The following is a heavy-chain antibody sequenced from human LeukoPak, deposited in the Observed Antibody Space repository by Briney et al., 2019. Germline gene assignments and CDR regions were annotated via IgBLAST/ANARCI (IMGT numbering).Heavy chain of an antibody. CDR3: ARGLVAGGNFDY. D-gene: IGHD6-19*01. CDR2: IYYSGST. J-gene: IGHJ4*02. CDR1: GGSISSYY. Sequence: SETLSLTYTVSGGSISSYYWSWIRQPPGKGLEWIGYIYYSGSTNYNPSLKSRVTISVDTSKNQFSLKLSSVTAADTAVYYCARGLVAGGNFDYWGQGTLVTVSS. V-gene: IGHV4-59*01.